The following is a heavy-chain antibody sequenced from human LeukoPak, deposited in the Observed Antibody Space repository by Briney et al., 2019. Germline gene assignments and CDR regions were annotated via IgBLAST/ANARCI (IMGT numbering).Heavy chain of an antibody. CDR2: ISSSSSYI. V-gene: IGHV3-21*01. Sequence: GGSLRLSCAASGFTFSSYSMNWVRQAPGKGLEWVSSISSSSSYIYYADSVKGRFTISRDNAKNSLYLQMNSLRAEDTAVYYCARGVGGGDAGYYMDVWGKGTTVTISS. CDR3: ARGVGGGDAGYYMDV. J-gene: IGHJ6*03. D-gene: IGHD2-21*02. CDR1: GFTFSSYS.